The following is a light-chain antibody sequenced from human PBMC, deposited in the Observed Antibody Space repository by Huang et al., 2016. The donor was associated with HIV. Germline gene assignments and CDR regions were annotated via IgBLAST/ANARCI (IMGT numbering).Light chain of an antibody. J-gene: IGKJ1*01. CDR2: AAV. Sequence: DIQMTQSPSSLSASAGDRVTITCRASQAISNALAWYQQKPGRAPKLMVYAAVRLETGVPSRFSGSGSGTDYTLTISSLQPEDLATYYCQQYNVNPVTFGQGTKVEIK. V-gene: IGKV1-NL1*01. CDR3: QQYNVNPVT. CDR1: QAISNA.